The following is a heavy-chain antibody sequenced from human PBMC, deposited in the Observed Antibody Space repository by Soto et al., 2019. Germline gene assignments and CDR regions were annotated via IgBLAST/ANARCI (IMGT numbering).Heavy chain of an antibody. CDR3: AGPGYSYGYAFDY. CDR2: IYYTGST. J-gene: IGHJ4*02. CDR1: GGSFSIHY. V-gene: IGHV4-59*08. D-gene: IGHD5-18*01. Sequence: SETLSLTCTVSGGSFSIHYWSWIRQPPGKGLQWIGYIYYTGSTNYNPSLKGRVTISVDTSKKQFSLRLNSVTAADTAVYYWAGPGYSYGYAFDYWGQGTLVTVSS.